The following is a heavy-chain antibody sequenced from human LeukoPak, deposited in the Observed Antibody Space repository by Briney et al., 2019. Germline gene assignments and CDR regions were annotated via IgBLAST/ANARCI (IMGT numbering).Heavy chain of an antibody. D-gene: IGHD3-22*01. Sequence: PGGSLRLSCAASGFSFSSYSMNWVRQAPGKGPGWVSYISSSSRTIYYADSVKGRFTISRDNAKNSLYLQMNSLGAEDTAVYYCARLGGSGYSDDGLDIWGQGTMVTVSS. CDR1: GFSFSSYS. V-gene: IGHV3-48*04. CDR3: ARLGGSGYSDDGLDI. J-gene: IGHJ3*02. CDR2: ISSSSRTI.